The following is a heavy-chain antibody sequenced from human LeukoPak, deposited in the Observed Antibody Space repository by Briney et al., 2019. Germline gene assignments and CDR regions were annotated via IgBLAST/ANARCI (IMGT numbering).Heavy chain of an antibody. Sequence: GGSLRVSCAASGLTFTTYWMHWVRQAPGKGLVWISRINGDGSSTNYADSVKGRFTISRDNAKNSLYLQMNSLRAEDTAVYYCARQDGGGYCSGGSCSYQYYFDYWGQGTLVTVSS. D-gene: IGHD2-15*01. V-gene: IGHV3-74*01. CDR3: ARQDGGGYCSGGSCSYQYYFDY. CDR1: GLTFTTYW. CDR2: INGDGSST. J-gene: IGHJ4*02.